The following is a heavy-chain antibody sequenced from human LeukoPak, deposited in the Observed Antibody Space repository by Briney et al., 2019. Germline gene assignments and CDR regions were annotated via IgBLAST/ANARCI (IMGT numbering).Heavy chain of an antibody. CDR1: GGSISSGGYY. V-gene: IGHV4-31*03. Sequence: PSETLSLTCTVSGGSISSGGYYWSWIRQHPGKGLEWIGYIYYSGSTYYNPSLKSRVTISVDTSKNQFFLKLSSVTAADTAVYYCARVGVQSLAFDIWGQGTMVTVSS. CDR3: ARVGVQSLAFDI. D-gene: IGHD2-8*01. J-gene: IGHJ3*02. CDR2: IYYSGST.